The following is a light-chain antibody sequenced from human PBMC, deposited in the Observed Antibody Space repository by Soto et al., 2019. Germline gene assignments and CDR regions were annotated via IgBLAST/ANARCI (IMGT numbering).Light chain of an antibody. CDR3: QQYVSSPPYT. J-gene: IGKJ2*01. Sequence: EIVLTQSPGTLSLSPGERATLSCRASQSVSSNYLAWYQQKPGQAPRLLIFGASSRATGIPDRFSGSGSGTDFTLSISRLEPEDFAVYYCQQYVSSPPYTFCRGTKVDIK. V-gene: IGKV3-20*01. CDR2: GAS. CDR1: QSVSSNY.